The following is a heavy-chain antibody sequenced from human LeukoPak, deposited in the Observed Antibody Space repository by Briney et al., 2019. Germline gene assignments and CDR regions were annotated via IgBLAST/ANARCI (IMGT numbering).Heavy chain of an antibody. CDR3: ARDGAIAPEH. CDR2: IYTGGGT. V-gene: IGHV4-61*02. D-gene: IGHD1-26*01. Sequence: PSQTLSLTCTVSVGSISSGSYYGSWIRQPAGKGLEWNGRIYTGGGTNYHPPLKSRVTIPVDTSKNQFSLKLTSVTAADTAGYYCARDGAIAPEHWGQGTLVTVSA. CDR1: VGSISSGSYY. J-gene: IGHJ4*02.